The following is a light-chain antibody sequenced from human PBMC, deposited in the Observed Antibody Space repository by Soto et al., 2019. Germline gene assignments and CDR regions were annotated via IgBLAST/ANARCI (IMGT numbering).Light chain of an antibody. J-gene: IGKJ3*01. Sequence: DIPMTQSPSSLSASVGDRVTITCRASQSISSYLNWYQQKPGKAPKLLIYAASSLQSGVTSRFSGSGSGTDFTLTISSLQPEDFATYYCQQSYSTPITFGPGTKVDIK. CDR3: QQSYSTPIT. CDR1: QSISSY. CDR2: AAS. V-gene: IGKV1-39*01.